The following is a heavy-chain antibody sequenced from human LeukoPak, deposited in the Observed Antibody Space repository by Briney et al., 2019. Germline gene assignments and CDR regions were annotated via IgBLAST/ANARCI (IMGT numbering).Heavy chain of an antibody. V-gene: IGHV3-23*01. Sequence: GGSLRLSCTASGFSFSGYWMSWVRQAPGKGLEWVSAISGSGGSTYYADSVKGRFTISRDNSKNTLYLQMNSLRAEDTAVYYCAKDTVAVAGTDYWGQGTLVTVSS. CDR2: ISGSGGST. CDR1: GFSFSGYW. D-gene: IGHD6-19*01. CDR3: AKDTVAVAGTDY. J-gene: IGHJ4*02.